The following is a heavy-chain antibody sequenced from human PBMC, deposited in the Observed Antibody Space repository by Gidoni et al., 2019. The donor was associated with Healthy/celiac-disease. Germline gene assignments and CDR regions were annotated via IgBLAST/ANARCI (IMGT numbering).Heavy chain of an antibody. CDR1: GGSISSSSYY. D-gene: IGHD6-19*01. CDR2: IYYSGST. Sequence: QLQLQESGPGLVKPSETLSLTCTVSGGSISSSSYYWGWIRQPPGKGLEWIGSIYYSGSTYYNPSLKSRVTISVDTSKNQFSLKLSSVTAADTAVYYCARHRTSSGWFPFDYWGQGTLVTVSS. V-gene: IGHV4-39*01. CDR3: ARHRTSSGWFPFDY. J-gene: IGHJ4*02.